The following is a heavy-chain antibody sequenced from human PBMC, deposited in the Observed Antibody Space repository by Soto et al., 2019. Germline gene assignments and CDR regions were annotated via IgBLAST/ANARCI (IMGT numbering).Heavy chain of an antibody. CDR2: INPNSGGT. V-gene: IGHV1-2*02. CDR1: GYTFTGYY. D-gene: IGHD3-3*01. Sequence: QVQLVQSGAEVKKPGASVKVSCKASGYTFTGYYMHWARQAPGQGLEWMGWINPNSGGTNYAQKFQGRVTMTRDTSISTAYMELSRLRSDDTAVYYCARDPSITIFGVVLDYWGQGTLVTVSS. J-gene: IGHJ4*02. CDR3: ARDPSITIFGVVLDY.